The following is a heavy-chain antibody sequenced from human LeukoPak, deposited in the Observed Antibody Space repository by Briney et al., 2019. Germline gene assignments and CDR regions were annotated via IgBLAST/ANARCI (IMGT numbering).Heavy chain of an antibody. CDR1: GYIFTNYW. CDR2: IYPGDSDT. V-gene: IGHV5-51*01. Sequence: GESLKISCKASGYIFTNYWIGWVRQMPGKGLDWMGIIYPGDSDTRYSPSFEGQVTISADKSISTAYLQWSSLKASDTAMYYCARQRQHQRTYYYGMDVWGQGTTVTVSS. J-gene: IGHJ6*02. D-gene: IGHD2-2*01. CDR3: ARQRQHQRTYYYGMDV.